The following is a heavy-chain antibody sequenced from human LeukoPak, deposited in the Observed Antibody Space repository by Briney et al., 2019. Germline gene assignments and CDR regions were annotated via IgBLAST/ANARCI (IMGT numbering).Heavy chain of an antibody. J-gene: IGHJ4*02. CDR1: SGSISSSSNY. Sequence: PSETLSLTCTVFSGSISSSSNYWGWIRQPPGKGLEWIGSIYYSGSTYYNPSLKSRVTISVDTSKNQFSLKLSSVTAADTAVYYCARNYGDYGSPSDYWGQGTLVTVSS. D-gene: IGHD4-17*01. V-gene: IGHV4-39*01. CDR3: ARNYGDYGSPSDY. CDR2: IYYSGST.